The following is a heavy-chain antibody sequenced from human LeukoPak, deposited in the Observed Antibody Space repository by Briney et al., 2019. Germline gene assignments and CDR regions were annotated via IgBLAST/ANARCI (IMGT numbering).Heavy chain of an antibody. CDR1: GYTFTGYY. D-gene: IGHD3-10*01. CDR2: INPSSGGT. V-gene: IGHV1-46*01. Sequence: ASVKVSCKASGYTFTGYYMHWVRQAPGQGLEWMGIINPSSGGTTYAQKFQGRVTMTRDTSTSTVYMDLSGLRSEDTAVYSCARDLYYGSGAYYNGWDYWGQGTLVTVSS. CDR3: ARDLYYGSGAYYNGWDY. J-gene: IGHJ4*02.